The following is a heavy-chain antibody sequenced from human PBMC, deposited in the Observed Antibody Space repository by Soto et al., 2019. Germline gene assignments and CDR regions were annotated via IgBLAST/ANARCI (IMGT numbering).Heavy chain of an antibody. Sequence: QVQLVQSGAEVKKPGSSVKVSCKASGGTFSSYAISWVRQAPGQGLEWMGGIIPIFDTTNYAQKFQGRVTFPGDVSTSTAYMELGSLRSGDTAVYYLPRGGVTGDYYYHGVDVWGQGTTVTVSS. V-gene: IGHV1-69*12. J-gene: IGHJ6*02. CDR1: GGTFSSYA. D-gene: IGHD3-16*01. CDR2: IIPIFDTT. CDR3: PRGGVTGDYYYHGVDV.